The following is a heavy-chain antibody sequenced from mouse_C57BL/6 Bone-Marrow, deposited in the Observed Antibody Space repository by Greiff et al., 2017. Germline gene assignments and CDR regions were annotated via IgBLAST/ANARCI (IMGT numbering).Heavy chain of an antibody. J-gene: IGHJ4*01. Sequence: QVQLQQSGAELARPGASVKLSCKASGYTFTSYGISWVKQRTGPGLEWIGEIYPRSGNTYYNEKFKGKATLTADKSSSTAYLERRSLTSEDSAVYFCARYYFYAMDYWGQGTSVTVSS. D-gene: IGHD1-1*01. CDR3: ARYYFYAMDY. V-gene: IGHV1-81*01. CDR2: IYPRSGNT. CDR1: GYTFTSYG.